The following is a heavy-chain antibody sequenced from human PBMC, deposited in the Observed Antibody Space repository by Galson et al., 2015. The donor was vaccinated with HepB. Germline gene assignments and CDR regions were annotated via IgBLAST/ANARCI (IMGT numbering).Heavy chain of an antibody. CDR3: GRDQGTYYYGSGSYYYVY. D-gene: IGHD3-10*01. Sequence: SVKVSCKASGYTFTSYYMHWVRQAPGQGLEWMGIINPSGGSTSYAQKFQGRVTMTRDTSTSTVYMEVSSLRSEETGVYYCGRDQGTYYYGSGSYYYVYWGQGTLVTVSS. CDR1: GYTFTSYY. J-gene: IGHJ4*02. V-gene: IGHV1-46*03. CDR2: INPSGGST.